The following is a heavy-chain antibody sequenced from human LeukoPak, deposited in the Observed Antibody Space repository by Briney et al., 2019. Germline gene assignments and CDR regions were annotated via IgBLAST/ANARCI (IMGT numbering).Heavy chain of an antibody. D-gene: IGHD6-13*01. CDR1: GFTLNMYA. V-gene: IGHV3-23*01. CDR3: AKIPATDPIDF. CDR2: LTGSGRGT. Sequence: GGSLRLSCAASGFTLNMYAMNGVRQAPGKGLDWVSSLTGSGRGTYYAPSVKGRFTMSRDDSKNTLYLQMNSLRPDDTAVYYCAKIPATDPIDFWGQGTLVTVSS. J-gene: IGHJ4*02.